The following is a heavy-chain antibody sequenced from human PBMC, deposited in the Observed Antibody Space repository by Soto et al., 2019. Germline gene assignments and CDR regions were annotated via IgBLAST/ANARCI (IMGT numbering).Heavy chain of an antibody. CDR1: GFTFSTYS. D-gene: IGHD3-16*01. CDR2: MSGAGSNI. Sequence: PGGSLRLSCAASGFTFSTYSMNWVRQAPGRGLEWVGHMSGAGSNIYYADSVKGRFAISRDNARSSIYLHMDSLRDEDTDVYYCTREPALGADCNRNFDYWGQGTLVTVSS. J-gene: IGHJ4*02. CDR3: TREPALGADCNRNFDY. V-gene: IGHV3-48*02.